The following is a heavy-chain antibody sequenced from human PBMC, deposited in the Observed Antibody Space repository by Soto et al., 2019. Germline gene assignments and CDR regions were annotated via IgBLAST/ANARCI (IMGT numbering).Heavy chain of an antibody. V-gene: IGHV1-69*01. CDR1: GGTLNNFF. CDR3: VRDIGSVAGAFDP. CDR2: IIPLFRRP. Sequence: QVQLEQSGAEVKKPGSSVKVSCKASGGTLNNFFVSWVLQAPGQGLEWVGGIIPLFRRPSHAEKFQDRVTISAYAYPSAAYMELFSLTSADTAMYYCVRDIGSVAGAFDPWGHGNLVTVSS. J-gene: IGHJ5*02. D-gene: IGHD6-19*01.